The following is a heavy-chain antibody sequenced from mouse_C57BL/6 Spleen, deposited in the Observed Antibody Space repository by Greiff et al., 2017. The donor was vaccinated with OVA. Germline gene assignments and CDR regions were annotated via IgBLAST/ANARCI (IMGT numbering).Heavy chain of an antibody. V-gene: IGHV5-4*01. CDR2: ISDGGSYT. CDR1: GFTFSSYA. Sequence: EVHLVESGGGLVKPGGSLKLSCAASGFTFSSYAMSWVRQTPEKRLEWVATISDGGSYTYYPDNVKGRFTISRDNAKNNLYLQMSHLKSEDTAMYYCARVAGTGAWFAYWGQGTLVTVSA. CDR3: ARVAGTGAWFAY. D-gene: IGHD4-1*01. J-gene: IGHJ3*01.